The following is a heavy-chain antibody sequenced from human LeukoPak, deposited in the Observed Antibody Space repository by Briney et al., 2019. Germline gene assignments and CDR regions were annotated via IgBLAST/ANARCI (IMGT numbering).Heavy chain of an antibody. J-gene: IGHJ6*03. V-gene: IGHV1-18*01. D-gene: IGHD3-22*01. Sequence: ASVKVSFTASGYTFTSYGISWVRQAPGQGLEWMGWISAYNGNTNYAQKLQGRVTMTTDTSTSTAYMELRSLRSDDTAVYYCARDLLRYYDSSGYYYYYYMDVWGKGTTVTVSS. CDR2: ISAYNGNT. CDR1: GYTFTSYG. CDR3: ARDLLRYYDSSGYYYYYYMDV.